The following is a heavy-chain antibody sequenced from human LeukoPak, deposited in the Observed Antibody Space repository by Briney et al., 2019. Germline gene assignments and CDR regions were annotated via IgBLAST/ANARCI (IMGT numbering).Heavy chain of an antibody. Sequence: PGRSLRLSCAASGFTFSNYWMSWVRQAPGKGLERVANMKEDGSEKNYVDSVKGRFTISRDNAQDSLYLQMNSLRAEDTAVYYCARDRGYSNFDYWGQGTLVTVSS. CDR2: MKEDGSEK. CDR1: GFTFSNYW. J-gene: IGHJ4*02. CDR3: ARDRGYSNFDY. V-gene: IGHV3-7*01. D-gene: IGHD4-11*01.